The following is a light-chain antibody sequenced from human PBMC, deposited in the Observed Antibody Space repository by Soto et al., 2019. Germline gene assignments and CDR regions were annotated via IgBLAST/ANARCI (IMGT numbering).Light chain of an antibody. V-gene: IGKV3-11*01. J-gene: IGKJ2*01. CDR1: QSVNSF. Sequence: EIVLTQSPATMSLSPGERATLSCRASQSVNSFLAWYQQKPGQAPRLLLYDASNRATGIPARFSGGGSGTDFTLTISSLEPEDFAVYYCQQRDNWPTFGQGTKLQIK. CDR3: QQRDNWPT. CDR2: DAS.